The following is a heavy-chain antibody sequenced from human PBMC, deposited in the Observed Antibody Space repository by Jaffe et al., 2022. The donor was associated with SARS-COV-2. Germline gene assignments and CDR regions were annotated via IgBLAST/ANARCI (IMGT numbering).Heavy chain of an antibody. CDR1: GFTFNFYG. V-gene: IGHV3-33*01. CDR2: IWSHGGIS. Sequence: QVQLVESGGGVVQSGRSLRLSCAASGFTFNFYGMHWVRQAPGKGLEWVALIWSHGGISYYADSVKGRFTISRDNSKNTLYLQMNSLRDEDTAVYYCARWGISADHDALDVWGQGTMVTVSS. CDR3: ARWGISADHDALDV. J-gene: IGHJ3*01. D-gene: IGHD3-3*02.